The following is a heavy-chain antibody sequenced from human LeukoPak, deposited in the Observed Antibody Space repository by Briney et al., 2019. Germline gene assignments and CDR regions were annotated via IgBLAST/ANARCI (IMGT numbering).Heavy chain of an antibody. CDR1: GGSFGGYY. Sequence: SETLSLTCAVYGGSFGGYYWSWIRQPPGKGLEWIGEINHSGSTNYNPSLKSRVTISVDTSKNQFSLKLSSVTAADTAVYYCARSSDSSSWDKFDYRGQGTLVTVSS. D-gene: IGHD6-13*01. J-gene: IGHJ4*02. CDR3: ARSSDSSSWDKFDY. V-gene: IGHV4-34*01. CDR2: INHSGST.